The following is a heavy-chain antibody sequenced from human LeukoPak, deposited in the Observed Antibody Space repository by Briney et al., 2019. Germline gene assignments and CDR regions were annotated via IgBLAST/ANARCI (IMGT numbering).Heavy chain of an antibody. V-gene: IGHV3-23*01. D-gene: IGHD3-3*01. CDR1: GFTFSSYA. Sequence: PGGSLRLSCAASGFTFSSYAMSWVRQAPGKGLEWVSAISGSGGSTYYADSVKGRFTISRDNSKNTLYLQMNSLRAGDTAVCYYAKVFRYDFWSGYYTELFDYWGQGTLVTVSS. CDR3: AKVFRYDFWSGYYTELFDY. CDR2: ISGSGGST. J-gene: IGHJ4*02.